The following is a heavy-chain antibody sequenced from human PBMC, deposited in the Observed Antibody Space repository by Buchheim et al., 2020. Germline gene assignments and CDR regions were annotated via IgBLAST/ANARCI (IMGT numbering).Heavy chain of an antibody. Sequence: EVQLVQSGAEVKKPGESLKISCKGSGYRFTNYWIGWVRQMPGKGLEYLGIIYPGDSDTRYSSSFQGQVTIPADKSIGTAYLQWASLKASDTATYYCARRPAAAGVISAYDFWGQGIL. CDR3: ARRPAAAGVISAYDF. CDR1: GYRFTNYW. D-gene: IGHD6-13*01. J-gene: IGHJ4*02. V-gene: IGHV5-51*01. CDR2: IYPGDSDT.